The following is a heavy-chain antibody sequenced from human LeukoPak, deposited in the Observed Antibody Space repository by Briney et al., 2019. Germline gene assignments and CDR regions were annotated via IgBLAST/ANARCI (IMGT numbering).Heavy chain of an antibody. CDR1: GFAFSNYW. V-gene: IGHV3-7*01. CDR2: IKQDGSET. D-gene: IGHD3-3*01. J-gene: IGHJ6*02. CDR3: ARGGTDLWSGYYGMDV. Sequence: GGSLRLSCAASGFAFSNYWMNWVRQAPGKGLEWVANIKQDGSETNYVDSVKGRFTISRDNAKNSLYLQMNSLRAEDTAVYYCARGGTDLWSGYYGMDVWGQGTTVTVSS.